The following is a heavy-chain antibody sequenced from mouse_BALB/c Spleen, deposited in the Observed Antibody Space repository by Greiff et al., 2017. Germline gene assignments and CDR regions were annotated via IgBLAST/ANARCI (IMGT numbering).Heavy chain of an antibody. Sequence: LQQPGSELVRPGASVKLSCKASGYTFTSYWMHWVKQRHGQGLEWIGNIYPGSGSTNYDEKFKSKGTLTVDTSSSTAYMHLSSLTSEDSAVYYCTRGGGLRRGDWYFDVWGAGTTVTVSS. CDR1: GYTFTSYW. V-gene: IGHV1S22*01. CDR3: TRGGGLRRGDWYFDV. D-gene: IGHD2-2*01. J-gene: IGHJ1*01. CDR2: IYPGSGST.